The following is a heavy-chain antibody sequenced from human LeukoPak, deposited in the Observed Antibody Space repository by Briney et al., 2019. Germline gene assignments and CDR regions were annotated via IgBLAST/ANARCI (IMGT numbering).Heavy chain of an antibody. CDR1: GFTFSSYG. Sequence: GGSLRLSCAASGFTFSSYGMIWVRQAPGKGLEWVSYISSRSDTIYYADSVKGRFTVSRDNAKNSLFLQMNSLRDEDTAVYYCAREDVALYYFDYWGQGTLVTVSS. J-gene: IGHJ4*02. CDR2: ISSRSDTI. CDR3: AREDVALYYFDY. V-gene: IGHV3-48*02. D-gene: IGHD5-12*01.